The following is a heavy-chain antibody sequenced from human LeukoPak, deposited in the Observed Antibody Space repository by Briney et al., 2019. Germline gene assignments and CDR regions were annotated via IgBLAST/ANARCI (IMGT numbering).Heavy chain of an antibody. D-gene: IGHD2-2*01. J-gene: IGHJ4*02. CDR2: IWYDGRDK. V-gene: IGHV3-30*02. Sequence: GGSLRLSCAASGFTFSGCGMHWVRQAPGKGLEWVAFIWYDGRDKYYADSVKGRFTISRDNSKNTLYLQMNSLRAEDTAVYYCAKGSTVVVPAAPNYWGQGTLVTVSS. CDR3: AKGSTVVVPAAPNY. CDR1: GFTFSGCG.